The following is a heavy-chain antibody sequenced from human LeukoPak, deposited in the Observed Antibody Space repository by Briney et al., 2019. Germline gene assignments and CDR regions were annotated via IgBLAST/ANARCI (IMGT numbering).Heavy chain of an antibody. CDR1: PYTHTQNY. Sequence: ASVEVFCKLSPYTHTQNYIRSLQQAPGQGLEWMGIINPSGGSTSYAQKFQGRVTMTRDTSTSTVYIVVDILSSEDIAVYYSAEASDTDDPPIDYWGQGTLVTVSS. D-gene: IGHD5-24*01. J-gene: IGHJ4*02. V-gene: IGHV1-46*01. CDR2: INPSGGST. CDR3: AEASDTDDPPIDY.